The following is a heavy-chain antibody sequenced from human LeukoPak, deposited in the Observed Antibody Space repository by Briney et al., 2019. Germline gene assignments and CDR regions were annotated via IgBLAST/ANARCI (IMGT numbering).Heavy chain of an antibody. CDR3: ARGYYDSSGSFDY. CDR2: ISYDGSNK. J-gene: IGHJ4*02. Sequence: GGSLRLSCAASGXTFSSYAMHWVRQAPGKGLEWVAVISYDGSNKYYADSVKGRFTISRDNSKNTLYLQMNSLRAEDTAVYYCARGYYDSSGSFDYWGQGTLVTVSS. CDR1: GXTFSSYA. V-gene: IGHV3-30-3*01. D-gene: IGHD3-22*01.